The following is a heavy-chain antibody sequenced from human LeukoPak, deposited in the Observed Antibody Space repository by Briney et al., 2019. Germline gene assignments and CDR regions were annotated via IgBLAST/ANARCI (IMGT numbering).Heavy chain of an antibody. J-gene: IGHJ4*02. CDR3: ARDLTPDFTIFGVVPSYY. CDR2: ISGSGGSI. D-gene: IGHD3-3*01. Sequence: GGSLRLSCAASGFTLSGSAMSWVRQAPGKGLDWVSIISGSGGSIYYADSVKGRFTISRDDSKNTLYLQMNSLRAEDTAVYYCARDLTPDFTIFGVVPSYYWGQGTLVTVSS. V-gene: IGHV3-23*01. CDR1: GFTLSGSA.